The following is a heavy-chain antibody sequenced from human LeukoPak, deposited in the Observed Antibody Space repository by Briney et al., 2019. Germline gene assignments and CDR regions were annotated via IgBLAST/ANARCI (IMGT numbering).Heavy chain of an antibody. CDR3: ARLGSSSSVYVDY. J-gene: IGHJ4*02. CDR2: IYYSGST. CDR1: GGSISSSSYY. Sequence: SETLSLTCTVSGGSISSSSYYWGWIRQPPGKGLEWIGSIYYSGSTYYNPSLKSRVTISVDTSKNQFSLKLSSVTAADTAVYYCARLGSSSSVYVDYWGQGTLVTVS. D-gene: IGHD6-6*01. V-gene: IGHV4-39*01.